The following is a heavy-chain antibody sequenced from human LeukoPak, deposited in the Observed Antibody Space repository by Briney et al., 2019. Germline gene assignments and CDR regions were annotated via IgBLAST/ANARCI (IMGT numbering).Heavy chain of an antibody. Sequence: PSETLSLTCTVSGGSISSYYWSWIRQPPGKGLEWIGYIYYSGSTNYNPSLKSRVTISVDTSKNQFSLKLSSVTAADTAVYYCARFLRSEGDYYMDVWGKGTTVTVSS. V-gene: IGHV4-59*12. CDR3: ARFLRSEGDYYMDV. D-gene: IGHD2/OR15-2a*01. CDR1: GGSISSYY. J-gene: IGHJ6*03. CDR2: IYYSGST.